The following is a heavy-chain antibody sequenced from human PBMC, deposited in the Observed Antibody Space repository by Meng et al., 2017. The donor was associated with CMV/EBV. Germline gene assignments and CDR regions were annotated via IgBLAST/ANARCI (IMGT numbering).Heavy chain of an antibody. CDR3: AGIVIVPAAPYYYYYGMDV. J-gene: IGHJ6*02. CDR1: GYTFTSYD. CDR2: MNPNSGNT. D-gene: IGHD2-2*01. Sequence: ASVKVSCKASGYTFTSYDINWVRQATGQGLEWMGWMNPNSGNTGYAQKFQGRVTITRNTSISTAYMELSRLRSDDTAVYYCAGIVIVPAAPYYYYYGMDVWGQGTTVTVSS. V-gene: IGHV1-8*03.